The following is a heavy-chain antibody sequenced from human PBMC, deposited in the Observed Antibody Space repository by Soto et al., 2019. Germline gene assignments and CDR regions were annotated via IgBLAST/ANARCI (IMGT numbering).Heavy chain of an antibody. Sequence: SVKVSCKASGGTFSSYAISWVRQAPGQGLEWMGGIIPIFGTANYAQKFQGRVTITADESTSTAYMELSSLRSEDTAVYYCASSSPGYYYYYGMDVWGQGTTVTVSS. J-gene: IGHJ6*02. D-gene: IGHD6-6*01. CDR3: ASSSPGYYYYYGMDV. CDR1: GGTFSSYA. V-gene: IGHV1-69*13. CDR2: IIPIFGTA.